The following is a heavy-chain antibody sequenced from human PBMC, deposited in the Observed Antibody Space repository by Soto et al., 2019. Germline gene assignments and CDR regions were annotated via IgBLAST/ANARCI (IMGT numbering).Heavy chain of an antibody. Sequence: QVQLVESGGGVVQRGGSLRLSCAGSGFTFSSDGMHWVRQAPGKGLEWVAVIWYDGSNKYYADSVKGRYTISRDDSKNTVYLQMNSLGAEDTAVYYCTRDPLIAVAAYDAFDIWGQGTSVTVSS. CDR2: IWYDGSNK. CDR3: TRDPLIAVAAYDAFDI. J-gene: IGHJ3*02. D-gene: IGHD6-19*01. V-gene: IGHV3-33*01. CDR1: GFTFSSDG.